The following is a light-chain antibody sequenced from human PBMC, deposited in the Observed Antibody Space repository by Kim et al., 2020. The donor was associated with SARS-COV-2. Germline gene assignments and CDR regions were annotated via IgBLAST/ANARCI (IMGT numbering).Light chain of an antibody. CDR3: QQYNSFWT. CDR2: KAS. CDR1: QSISSW. J-gene: IGKJ1*01. Sequence: DIQMTQSPSTLSASVGDRVTITCRASQSISSWLAWYQQKPGKAPKLLIYKASILESGVPSRFSGSGSGTEFTLTISSLQPDDFATYYCQQYNSFWTFGPGTKVDIK. V-gene: IGKV1-5*03.